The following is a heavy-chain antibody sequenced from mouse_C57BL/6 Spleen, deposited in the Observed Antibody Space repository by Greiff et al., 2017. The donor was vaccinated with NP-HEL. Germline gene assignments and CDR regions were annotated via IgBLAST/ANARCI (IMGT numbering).Heavy chain of an antibody. D-gene: IGHD2-3*01. J-gene: IGHJ2*01. CDR2: IYPSDSET. V-gene: IGHV1-61*01. Sequence: QVQLQQPGAELVRPGSSVKLSCKASGYTFTSYWMDWVKQRPGQGLEWIGNIYPSDSETHYNQKFKDKATLTVDKSSSTAYMQLSSLTSEDSAVYYCARSGGYYVLDDWGQGTTLTVSS. CDR3: ARSGGYYVLDD. CDR1: GYTFTSYW.